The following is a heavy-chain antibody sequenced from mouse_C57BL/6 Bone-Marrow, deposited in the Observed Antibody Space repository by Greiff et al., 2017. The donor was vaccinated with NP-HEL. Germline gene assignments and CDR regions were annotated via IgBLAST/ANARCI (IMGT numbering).Heavy chain of an antibody. J-gene: IGHJ2*01. Sequence: VQLQQPGAELVRPGTSVKLSCKASGYTFTSYWMHWVKQRPGQGLEWIGVIDPSDSYPNYNQKFKGKATLTVDTSSSTAYMQLSSLTSEDSAVYYCAVRNDYWGQGTTLTVSS. CDR3: AVRNDY. CDR2: IDPSDSYP. D-gene: IGHD1-1*01. V-gene: IGHV1-59*01. CDR1: GYTFTSYW.